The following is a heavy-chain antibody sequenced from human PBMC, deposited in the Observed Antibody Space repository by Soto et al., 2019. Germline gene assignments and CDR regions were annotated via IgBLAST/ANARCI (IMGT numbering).Heavy chain of an antibody. J-gene: IGHJ4*02. CDR3: VRVVAIPGYPDH. D-gene: IGHD5-12*01. CDR2: IVPIVGTT. V-gene: IGHV1-69*12. CDR1: GGTFSSYA. Sequence: QVQLVQSGAEVRQPASSVKVSCKTSGGTFSSYAISWVRQAPGQGLEWMGGIVPIVGTTTYGQKFQGRVTITADEATSTAYMQLSRLRSDDTAVYYCVRVVAIPGYPDHWGQGTLVTVSS.